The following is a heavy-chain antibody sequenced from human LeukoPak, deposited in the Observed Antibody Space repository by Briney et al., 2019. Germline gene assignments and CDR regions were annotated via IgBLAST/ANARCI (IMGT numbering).Heavy chain of an antibody. CDR2: IYFSGST. CDR1: GGSISNYY. V-gene: IGHV4-59*08. CDR3: ARHEYGSTWNPYFDY. Sequence: PSETLSLTCTVSGGSISNYYWSWIRQPPGKGLEWIGNIYFSGSTSYNPSLKSRVTISVDTSRAQFSLKLSSVTAADTAVYYCARHEYGSTWNPYFDYWGQGTLVTVSS. J-gene: IGHJ4*02. D-gene: IGHD6-13*01.